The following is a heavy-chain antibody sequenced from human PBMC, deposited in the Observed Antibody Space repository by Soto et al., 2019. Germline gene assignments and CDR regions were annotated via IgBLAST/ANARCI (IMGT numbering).Heavy chain of an antibody. J-gene: IGHJ4*02. CDR2: INPSGDST. D-gene: IGHD6-6*01. Sequence: QMQLVQSGAELKKPGTSVNVSCKASGESFNTHYVHWVRQAPGQGPEWMAMINPSGDSTRYAERCQGRVTLTRDTATDTVYLQLRSLTSEDTAVYYCARDHRGSLAARLGDWGQGTLVAVSS. CDR1: GESFNTHY. V-gene: IGHV1-46*02. CDR3: ARDHRGSLAARLGD.